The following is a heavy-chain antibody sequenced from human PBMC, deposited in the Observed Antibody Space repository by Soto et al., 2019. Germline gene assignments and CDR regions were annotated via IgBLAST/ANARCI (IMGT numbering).Heavy chain of an antibody. Sequence: QVQLVQSGAEVKKPGSSVKVSCKASGGTFSSYAISWVRQAPGQGLEWMGGLIPIFGTANYAQKFQGRVTITADESTSTAYMELSSLSSEDTAVYYCAGPELGTSDEYGMDVWGQGTTVTVSS. J-gene: IGHJ6*02. D-gene: IGHD1-26*01. CDR1: GGTFSSYA. CDR2: LIPIFGTA. V-gene: IGHV1-69*12. CDR3: AGPELGTSDEYGMDV.